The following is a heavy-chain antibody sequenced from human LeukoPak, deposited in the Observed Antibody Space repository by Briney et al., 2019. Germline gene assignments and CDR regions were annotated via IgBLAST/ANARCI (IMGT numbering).Heavy chain of an antibody. CDR3: AREVYAIRWYYFDY. CDR1: GGSISSYY. J-gene: IGHJ4*02. CDR2: IYTSGST. Sequence: SETLSLTCTVSGGSISSYYWSWIRQPAGKGLEWIGRIYTSGSTNYNPSLKSRVTMSVDTSKNQFSLKLSSVTAADTAVYYCAREVYAIRWYYFDYWGQGTLVTVSS. D-gene: IGHD2-8*01. V-gene: IGHV4-4*07.